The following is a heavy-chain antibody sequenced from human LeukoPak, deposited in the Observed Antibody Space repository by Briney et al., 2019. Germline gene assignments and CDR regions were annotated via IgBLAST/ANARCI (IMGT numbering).Heavy chain of an antibody. J-gene: IGHJ4*02. V-gene: IGHV3-7*01. CDR2: IKQDGSEK. Sequence: GGSLRLSCAASGFTFTSYWMSWVRQAPGKGLEWVANIKQDGSEKYYVDSVKGRFTISRDNAKNSLYLQMNSLRAEDTAVYYCARVRGSSYFDYWGQGTLVTVSS. CDR1: GFTFTSYW. CDR3: ARVRGSSYFDY. D-gene: IGHD6-6*01.